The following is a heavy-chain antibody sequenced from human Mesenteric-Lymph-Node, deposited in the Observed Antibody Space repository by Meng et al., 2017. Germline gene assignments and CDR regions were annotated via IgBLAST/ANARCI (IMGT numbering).Heavy chain of an antibody. CDR2: KWEDGSNE. V-gene: IGHV3-33*01. Sequence: HVLLVWSGGCVVHPGRSLLLYCLGSGFTFSSYGMHWVRQAPGKGLGCVAVKWEDGSNEYYGDSVKGRFTISRDNYKKTLYLEMNSLAAEDTAVYYCARWDSRGFWGGRLDTWGQGTLVTVSS. J-gene: IGHJ5*02. D-gene: IGHD3-22*01. CDR3: ARWDSRGFWGGRLDT. CDR1: GFTFSSYG.